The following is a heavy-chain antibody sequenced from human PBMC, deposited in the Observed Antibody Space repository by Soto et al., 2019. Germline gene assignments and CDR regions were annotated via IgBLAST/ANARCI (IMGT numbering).Heavy chain of an antibody. J-gene: IGHJ4*02. V-gene: IGHV3-33*01. Sequence: QVQLVESGGGVVQPGRSLRLSCAASGFTYSSYGMLWVRQAPGRGLEWVALIWYDGSDKYYADSVKGRFTISRDNSQNTLYLQMNSPRADDTAVYYCARDWDSSCLDYWGQGTLVTVSS. CDR1: GFTYSSYG. D-gene: IGHD6-13*01. CDR2: IWYDGSDK. CDR3: ARDWDSSCLDY.